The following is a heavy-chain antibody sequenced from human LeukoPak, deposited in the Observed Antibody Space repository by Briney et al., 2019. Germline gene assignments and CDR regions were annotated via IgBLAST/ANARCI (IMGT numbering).Heavy chain of an antibody. J-gene: IGHJ4*02. CDR2: IKQDGSEK. D-gene: IGHD4-23*01. CDR3: ARDYGGSSPFDY. CDR1: GFSFSRYW. Sequence: PGGSLRLSCAASGFSFSRYWMSWVRQAPGKGLEWVANIKQDGSEKNYVESVKGRFTISRDNAKNSLYLQTNSLRAEDTAVYYCARDYGGSSPFDYWGQGTLVTVSS. V-gene: IGHV3-7*01.